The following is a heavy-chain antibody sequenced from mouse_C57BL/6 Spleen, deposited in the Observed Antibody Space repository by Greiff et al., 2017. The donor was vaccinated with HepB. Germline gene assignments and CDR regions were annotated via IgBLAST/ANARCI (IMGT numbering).Heavy chain of an antibody. V-gene: IGHV1-72*01. CDR3: ARSDITTVVEGYFDV. D-gene: IGHD1-1*01. CDR2: IDPNSGGT. CDR1: GYTFTSYW. J-gene: IGHJ1*03. Sequence: VQLQQSGAELVKPGASVKLSCKASGYTFTSYWMHWVKQRPGRGLEWIGRIDPNSGGTKYNEKFKSKATLTVDKPSSTAYMQLSSLTSEDSAVYYCARSDITTVVEGYFDVWGTGTTVTVSS.